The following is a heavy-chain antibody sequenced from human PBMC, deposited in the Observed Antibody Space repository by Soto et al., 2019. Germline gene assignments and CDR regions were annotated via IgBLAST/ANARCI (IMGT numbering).Heavy chain of an antibody. J-gene: IGHJ4*02. Sequence: QVQLVESGGGVVQPGRSLRLSCAASGFTFSSYGMHWVRQAPGKGLEWVAVIWYDGSNKYYADSVKGRFTISRDNSKNTLYLQMNSLRAEDTAVYYCARDWFGSSGFLDYWGQGTLVTVSS. V-gene: IGHV3-33*01. D-gene: IGHD3-22*01. CDR1: GFTFSSYG. CDR2: IWYDGSNK. CDR3: ARDWFGSSGFLDY.